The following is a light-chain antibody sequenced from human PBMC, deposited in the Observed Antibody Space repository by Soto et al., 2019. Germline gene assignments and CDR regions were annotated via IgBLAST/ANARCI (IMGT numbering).Light chain of an antibody. J-gene: IGKJ5*01. V-gene: IGKV3-15*01. CDR2: GAY. CDR1: QSVTTN. CDR3: QQYNAWPPIT. Sequence: EIVMTQFPATLSVSPGERATLSCRASQSVTTNLAWYQQKPGQAPRLLIYGAYIRATGIPARFSGSVSGTEFTLTISSLQSEDFAVYFGQQYNAWPPITFGQGTRLEIK.